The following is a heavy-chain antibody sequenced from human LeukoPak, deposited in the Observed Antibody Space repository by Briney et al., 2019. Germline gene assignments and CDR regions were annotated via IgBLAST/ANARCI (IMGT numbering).Heavy chain of an antibody. J-gene: IGHJ4*02. CDR1: GITLSNYG. CDR3: AKRGVVIRVILVGFHKEAYYFDS. D-gene: IGHD3-22*01. CDR2: ICDSGGST. Sequence: GGSLRLSCAVSGITLSNYGMTWVRQAPGKGLGWVAGICDSGGSTNYADSVKGRFTISRDNSKNTLYLQMNSLRAEDTAVYFCAKRGVVIRVILVGFHKEAYYFDSWGQGALVTVSS. V-gene: IGHV3-23*01.